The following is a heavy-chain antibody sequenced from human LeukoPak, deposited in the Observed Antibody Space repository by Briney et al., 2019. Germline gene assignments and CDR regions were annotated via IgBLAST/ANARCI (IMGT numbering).Heavy chain of an antibody. Sequence: GGSLRLSCAASGFTFSSYGMHWVRQAPGKGLEWVAFTQYDGSYKHYADSVKGRFTFSRDNSKNTLYLQMNSLRAEDTAVYYCAKFRSYYGSGIDYWGQGTLVTVSS. J-gene: IGHJ4*02. V-gene: IGHV3-30*02. CDR1: GFTFSSYG. CDR3: AKFRSYYGSGIDY. D-gene: IGHD3-10*01. CDR2: TQYDGSYK.